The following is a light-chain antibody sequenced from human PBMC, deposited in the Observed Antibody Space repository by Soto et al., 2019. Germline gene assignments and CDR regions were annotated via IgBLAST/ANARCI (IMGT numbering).Light chain of an antibody. Sequence: DIQMTQSPSSLSASVGDRVTIACRASQTSSKYLNWYQQKPGNVPKFLIYGASNLQNGVPSRFSSSGSGTDFNLTISSLQPEDFATYYCQQRYSSLRTFGQWTQVAI. V-gene: IGKV1-39*01. CDR1: QTSSKY. CDR3: QQRYSSLRT. CDR2: GAS. J-gene: IGKJ1*01.